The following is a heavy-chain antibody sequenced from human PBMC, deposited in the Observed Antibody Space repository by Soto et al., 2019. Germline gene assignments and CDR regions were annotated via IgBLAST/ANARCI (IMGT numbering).Heavy chain of an antibody. Sequence: EVQLVESGGGLVQPGRSLRLSCAASGFTFDDNAMHWVRQSPGKGLEWVSGISWNSGTIAYADSVKGRFTISRDNAKNSLYPQMNSLRAEGTALYYCARDMYFITAAGGGIDDWGQGTLVTVSS. J-gene: IGHJ4*02. CDR3: ARDMYFITAAGGGIDD. V-gene: IGHV3-9*01. CDR1: GFTFDDNA. CDR2: ISWNSGTI. D-gene: IGHD6-25*01.